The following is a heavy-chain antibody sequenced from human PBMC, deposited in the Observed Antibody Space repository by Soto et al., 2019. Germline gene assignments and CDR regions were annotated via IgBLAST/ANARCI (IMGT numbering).Heavy chain of an antibody. J-gene: IGHJ4*02. D-gene: IGHD1-1*01. CDR1: GFTFSAYW. Sequence: ESLKISCAVSGFTFSAYWMHWVRHDPGKGLTWVSRISDDGSTATYADSVKGRFIISRDNAKNSLYLEMNTLRADDSGLYYCARGPRVSSTGTGAHWGRGTLVTVSS. V-gene: IGHV3-74*01. CDR3: ARGPRVSSTGTGAH. CDR2: ISDDGSTA.